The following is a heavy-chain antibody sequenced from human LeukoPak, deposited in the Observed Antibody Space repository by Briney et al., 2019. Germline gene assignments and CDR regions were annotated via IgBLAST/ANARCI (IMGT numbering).Heavy chain of an antibody. CDR2: ISSSSSYI. D-gene: IGHD1-26*01. J-gene: IGHJ4*02. V-gene: IGHV3-21*01. CDR1: GFTFSSYN. CDR3: ATTTGGAFSFDY. Sequence: GGSLRLSCAASGFTFSSYNMNWVRQAPGKGLEWVSSISSSSSYIYYADSVKGRFTISRDNAKNSLYLQMNSLRAEDTAVYYCATTTGGAFSFDYWGQGTLVTVSS.